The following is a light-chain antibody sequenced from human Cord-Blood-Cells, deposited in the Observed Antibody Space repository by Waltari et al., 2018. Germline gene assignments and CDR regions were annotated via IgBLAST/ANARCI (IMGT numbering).Light chain of an antibody. J-gene: IGLJ2*01. CDR1: NIGRKR. V-gene: IGLV3-21*04. CDR2: YDS. Sequence: SYVLTQPPSVSVAPGKTARITCGGNNIGRKRVQWYQQKPGQAPVLVSYYDSDRPSGIPERFSGSNSGNTATLTISRVEAGDEADYYCQVWDSSSDHVVFGGGTKLTVL. CDR3: QVWDSSSDHVV.